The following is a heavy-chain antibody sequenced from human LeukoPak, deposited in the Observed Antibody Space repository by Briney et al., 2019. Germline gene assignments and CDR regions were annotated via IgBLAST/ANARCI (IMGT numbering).Heavy chain of an antibody. V-gene: IGHV3-74*01. D-gene: IGHD3-16*01. Sequence: GGSLRLSCAASGFTLSTYWMHWVRQAPGKGLVWVSRINSDGSHTSYADSVKGRFTISRDNAKKTLYLQMNNLRAEDTAVYYCATGGGGSEYWGQGTLVTVSS. CDR3: ATGGGGSEY. CDR2: INSDGSHT. CDR1: GFTLSTYW. J-gene: IGHJ4*02.